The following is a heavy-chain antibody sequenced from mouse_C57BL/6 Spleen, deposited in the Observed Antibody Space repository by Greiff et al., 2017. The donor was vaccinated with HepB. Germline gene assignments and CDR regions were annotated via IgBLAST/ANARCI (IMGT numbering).Heavy chain of an antibody. CDR3: AQMPFSWFAY. J-gene: IGHJ3*01. Sequence: VQLQQSGPELVKPGASVKISCKASGYTFTDYYMNWVKQSHGKSLEWIGDINPNNGGTSYNQKFKGKATLTVDKSSSTAYMELRSLTSEDSAVYYCAQMPFSWFAYWGQGTLVTVSA. CDR1: GYTFTDYY. CDR2: INPNNGGT. V-gene: IGHV1-26*01.